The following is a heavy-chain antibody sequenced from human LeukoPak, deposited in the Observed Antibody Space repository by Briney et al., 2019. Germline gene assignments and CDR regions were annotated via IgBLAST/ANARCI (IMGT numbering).Heavy chain of an antibody. CDR1: GYSFTSYW. CDR3: ARPSDYYDSSGYSNWFDP. CDR2: IYPGDSDT. Sequence: GESLKISCKGSGYSFTSYWIGWVRQMPGKDLEWMGIIYPGDSDTRYSPSFQGQVTISADKSISTAYLQWSSLKASDTAMYYCARPSDYYDSSGYSNWFDPWGQGTLVTVSS. D-gene: IGHD3-22*01. J-gene: IGHJ5*02. V-gene: IGHV5-51*01.